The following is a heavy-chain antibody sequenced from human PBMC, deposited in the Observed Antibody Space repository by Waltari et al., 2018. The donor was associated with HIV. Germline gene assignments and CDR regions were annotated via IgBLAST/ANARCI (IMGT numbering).Heavy chain of an antibody. CDR2: INTKTCNP. D-gene: IGHD6-13*01. J-gene: IGHJ4*02. V-gene: IGHV7-4-1*02. Sequence: QVQLVQSGSELKKPGASVKVSCKASGYTFTTYAVNWVRQAPGQGLEWMGWINTKTCNPTYAQGCTGRFVFSLDTSVNTAYLQISSLKAEDTAMYYCARGASSSWHNDYCGQGTLVTVSS. CDR3: ARGASSSWHNDY. CDR1: GYTFTTYA.